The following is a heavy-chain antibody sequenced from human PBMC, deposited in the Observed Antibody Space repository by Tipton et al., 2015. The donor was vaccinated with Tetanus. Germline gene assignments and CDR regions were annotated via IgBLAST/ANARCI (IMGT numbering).Heavy chain of an antibody. Sequence: WVRQAPGKGLEWLASIYFEGSTYYSPSLKSRLTIDVDTSQNLFSLRLTSVTAADTAVYYCARHLYGYWFDPWGQGALVTVSS. J-gene: IGHJ5*02. V-gene: IGHV4-39*02. D-gene: IGHD2/OR15-2a*01. CDR2: IYFEGST. CDR3: ARHLYGYWFDP.